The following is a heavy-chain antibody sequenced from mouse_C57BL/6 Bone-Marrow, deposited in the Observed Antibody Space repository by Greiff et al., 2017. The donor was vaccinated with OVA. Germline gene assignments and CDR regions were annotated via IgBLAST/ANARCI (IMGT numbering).Heavy chain of an antibody. D-gene: IGHD3-2*02. V-gene: IGHV1-52*01. CDR2: IDPSDSET. CDR3: ARGRELRLRGGYYFDY. Sequence: QVQLQQPGAELVRPGSSVKLSCKASGYTFTSSWMHWVKQRPIQGLEWIGNIDPSDSETHYNQKFKDKATLTVDKSSSTAYMQLSSLTSEDSAVYVCARGRELRLRGGYYFDYWGQGTTLTVSS. J-gene: IGHJ2*01. CDR1: GYTFTSSW.